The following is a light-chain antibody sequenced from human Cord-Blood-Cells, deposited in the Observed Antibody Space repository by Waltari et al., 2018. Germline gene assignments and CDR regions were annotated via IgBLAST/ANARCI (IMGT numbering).Light chain of an antibody. CDR3: CSYAGSSTYV. CDR1: SSDVGCYNL. V-gene: IGLV2-23*01. Sequence: QSALTQPASVSGSPGQSITISCTGTSSDVGCYNLVSWYQQHPGKATKLMIYEGSKRPSGVSNRFSGSKSGNTASLTISGLQADDEADYYCCSYAGSSTYVFGTGTKVTGL. J-gene: IGLJ1*01. CDR2: EGS.